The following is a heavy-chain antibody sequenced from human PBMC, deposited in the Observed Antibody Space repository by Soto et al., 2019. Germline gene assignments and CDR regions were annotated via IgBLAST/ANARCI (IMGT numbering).Heavy chain of an antibody. J-gene: IGHJ4*02. CDR2: INPNSGGT. CDR1: GYTFTGYY. D-gene: IGHD3-10*01. Sequence: QVQLVQSGAEVKKPGASVKVSCKASGYTFTGYYMHWVRQAPGQGLEWMGWINPNSGGTNYAQKLQGWVTMTRDTSISTAYMELSRLRSDDTAVYYCAREKSGRFGELLPPFDYWGQGTLVTVSS. CDR3: AREKSGRFGELLPPFDY. V-gene: IGHV1-2*04.